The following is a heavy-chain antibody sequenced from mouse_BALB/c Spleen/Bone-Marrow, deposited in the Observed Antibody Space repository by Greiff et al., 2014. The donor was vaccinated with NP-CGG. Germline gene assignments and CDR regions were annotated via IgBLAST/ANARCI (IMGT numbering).Heavy chain of an antibody. Sequence: EVQLVESGGGLVKPGGSLKLSCAASGFAFSSYDMSWVRQTPEKRLEWVAYISHGGGTTYYSDTVKGRFTISRDNAKNTLYLQMSSLKSEDTAIYNCTRHGDYYPYYYAMDYWGQGTSVTVTS. CDR1: GFAFSSYD. CDR3: TRHGDYYPYYYAMDY. J-gene: IGHJ4*01. V-gene: IGHV5-12-1*01. CDR2: ISHGGGTT. D-gene: IGHD1-1*01.